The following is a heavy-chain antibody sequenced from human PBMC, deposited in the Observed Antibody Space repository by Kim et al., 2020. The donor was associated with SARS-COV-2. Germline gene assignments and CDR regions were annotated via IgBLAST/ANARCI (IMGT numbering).Heavy chain of an antibody. CDR2: ISPNGGAK. CDR1: GFSFNNYW. V-gene: IGHV3-7*01. J-gene: IGHJ1*01. Sequence: GGSLRLSCAAAGFSFNNYWMTWVRQAPGKVLEWVANISPNGGAKNYVDSVKGRFTISRDNAKNSLYLQMNSLRAEDTALYYCAGLRGFWGQGTLVTFSS. CDR3: AGLRGF.